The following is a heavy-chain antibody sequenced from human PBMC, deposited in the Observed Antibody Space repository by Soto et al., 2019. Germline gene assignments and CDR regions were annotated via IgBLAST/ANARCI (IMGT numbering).Heavy chain of an antibody. CDR1: GYTFTYYG. CDR2: INAGNGNT. V-gene: IGHV1-3*01. J-gene: IGHJ4*02. CDR3: ARGPYDNVWGNYRYYFDY. Sequence: GASVKVSCKASGYTFTYYGIHWVRQAPGQGLEWMGWINAGNGNTIYSQTFQGRVSISRDTSASTAYMQLSSLRLEDTAVFYCARGPYDNVWGNYRYYFDYWGQGTQVTVSS. D-gene: IGHD3-16*02.